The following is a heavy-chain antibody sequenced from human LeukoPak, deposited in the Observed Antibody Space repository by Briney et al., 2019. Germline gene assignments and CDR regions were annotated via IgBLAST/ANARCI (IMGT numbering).Heavy chain of an antibody. J-gene: IGHJ4*02. CDR1: GYTFTFYY. CDR3: ARAPFLRGSRLLGY. V-gene: IGHV1-2*02. D-gene: IGHD3-16*01. Sequence: GASVTVSCKASGYTFTFYYMHWVRQAPGQGLEWMGWINPNSGGTNYAQKFQGRVTMTRDTSISTAYMELSRLRSDDTAVYYCARAPFLRGSRLLGYWGQGTLVTVSS. CDR2: INPNSGGT.